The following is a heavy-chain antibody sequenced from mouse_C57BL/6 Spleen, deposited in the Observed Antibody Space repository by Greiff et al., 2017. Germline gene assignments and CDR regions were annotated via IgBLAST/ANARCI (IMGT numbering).Heavy chain of an antibody. CDR2: ISSGGSYT. CDR3: ARQEGLRPFAY. J-gene: IGHJ3*01. CDR1: GFTFSSYG. V-gene: IGHV5-6*01. Sequence: DVHLVESGGDLVKPGGSLKLSCAASGFTFSSYGMSWFRQTPDKRLEWVATISSGGSYTYYPDSVKGRFTISRDNAKNTLYLQMSSLKSEDTAMYYCARQEGLRPFAYWGQGTLVTVSA. D-gene: IGHD2-4*01.